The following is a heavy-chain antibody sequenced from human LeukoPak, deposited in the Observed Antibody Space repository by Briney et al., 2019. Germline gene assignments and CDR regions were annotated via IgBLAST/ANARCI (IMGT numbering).Heavy chain of an antibody. CDR3: ARLQRAAAGNDDY. CDR1: GGSISSSSYY. V-gene: IGHV4-39*01. D-gene: IGHD6-13*01. J-gene: IGHJ4*02. Sequence: SETLSLTCTVSGGSISSSSYYWGWIRQPPGKGLEWIGSIYYSGSTYYNPPLKSRVTISVDTSKNQFSLKLSSVTAADTAVYYCARLQRAAAGNDDYWGQGTLVTVSS. CDR2: IYYSGST.